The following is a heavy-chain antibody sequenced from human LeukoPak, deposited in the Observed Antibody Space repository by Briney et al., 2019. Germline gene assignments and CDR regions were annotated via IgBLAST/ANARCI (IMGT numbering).Heavy chain of an antibody. CDR3: AGAPGRWPNNWFDP. V-gene: IGHV3-33*01. J-gene: IGHJ5*02. CDR2: IWYDGSNK. D-gene: IGHD6-13*01. CDR1: GFTFRNYG. Sequence: GESLRLSCAASGFTFRNYGMPWVRQAPAKGLEWVAVIWYDGSNKDYADSVKGRFTISRDNSKNTLYLQVNSLRAEDTALYSCAGAPGRWPNNWFDPWGQGTLVTVSS.